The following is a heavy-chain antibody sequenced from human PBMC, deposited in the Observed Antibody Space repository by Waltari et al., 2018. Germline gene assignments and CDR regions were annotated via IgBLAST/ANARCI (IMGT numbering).Heavy chain of an antibody. V-gene: IGHV7-4-1*02. J-gene: IGHJ5*02. CDR1: GYIFTSYA. D-gene: IGHD2-2*01. CDR3: TREVVPAATIVVNWFDP. Sequence: QVQLVQSGSELKKPGASGKISCKSSGYIFTSYAINWVRQAPVQGLELMGWISTSTGNPTYAQGFTGRFVFSLDTSVSTAYLEINNLKAEDTAVYYCTREVVPAATIVVNWFDPWGQGTLVTVSS. CDR2: ISTSTGNP.